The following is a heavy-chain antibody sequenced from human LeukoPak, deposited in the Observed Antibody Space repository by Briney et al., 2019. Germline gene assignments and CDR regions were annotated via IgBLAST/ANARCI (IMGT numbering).Heavy chain of an antibody. Sequence: PSQTLSLTCNVSGASISSGNYFWSWIRQPAGKGLQWIGRLYTSGSTDYNPSLKSRVTISVDTSKNQFSLKLSSVTAADTAVYYCARLGRHYYGSGSYPYYFDYWGQGTLVTVSS. CDR3: ARLGRHYYGSGSYPYYFDY. V-gene: IGHV4-61*02. D-gene: IGHD3-10*01. J-gene: IGHJ4*02. CDR2: LYTSGST. CDR1: GASISSGNYF.